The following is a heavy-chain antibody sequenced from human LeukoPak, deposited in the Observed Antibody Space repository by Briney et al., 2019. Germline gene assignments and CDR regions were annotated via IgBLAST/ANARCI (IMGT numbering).Heavy chain of an antibody. CDR3: AKDKRGYYDSSGYCFDY. J-gene: IGHJ4*02. CDR1: GFTFSSYS. CDR2: ISSSSSSYI. V-gene: IGHV3-21*01. Sequence: PGGSLRLSCAASGFTFSSYSMNWVRQAPGKGLEWVSSISSSSSSYIYYADSVKGRFTISRDNAKNSLYLQMNSLRAEDTAVYYCAKDKRGYYDSSGYCFDYWGQGTLVTVSS. D-gene: IGHD3-22*01.